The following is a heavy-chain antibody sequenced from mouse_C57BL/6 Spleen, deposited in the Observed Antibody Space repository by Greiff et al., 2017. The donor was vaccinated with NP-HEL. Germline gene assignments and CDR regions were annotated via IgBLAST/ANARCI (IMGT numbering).Heavy chain of an antibody. V-gene: IGHV1-55*01. CDR2: IYPGSGST. J-gene: IGHJ4*01. D-gene: IGHD2-4*01. Sequence: QVQLKQSGAELVKPGASVKMSCKASGYTFTSYWITWVKQRPGQGLEWIGDIYPGSGSTNYNEKFKSKATLTVDTSSSTAYMQLSSLTSEDSAVYYCARGDYDGDYYAMDYWGQGTSVTVSS. CDR3: ARGDYDGDYYAMDY. CDR1: GYTFTSYW.